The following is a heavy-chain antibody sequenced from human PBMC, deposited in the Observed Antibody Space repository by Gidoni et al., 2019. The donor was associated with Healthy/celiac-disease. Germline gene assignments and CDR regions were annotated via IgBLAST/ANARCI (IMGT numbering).Heavy chain of an antibody. CDR2: ISGSGGST. D-gene: IGHD5-18*01. J-gene: IGHJ4*02. V-gene: IGHV3-23*01. Sequence: EVQLLESGGCLVQPGGSLRLSCAAYGFTFSSYAMSWVRQAPGKGLEWVSAISGSGGSTYYADSVKGRFTISRDNSKNTLYLQMNSLRAEDTAVYYCAKGDTAMVTALARNWGQGTLVTVSS. CDR3: AKGDTAMVTALARN. CDR1: GFTFSSYA.